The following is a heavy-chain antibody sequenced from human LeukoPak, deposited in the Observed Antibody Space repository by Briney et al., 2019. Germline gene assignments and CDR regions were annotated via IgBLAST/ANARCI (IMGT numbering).Heavy chain of an antibody. V-gene: IGHV4-31*03. J-gene: IGHJ3*02. CDR1: GGSISSGANY. D-gene: IGHD1-26*01. CDR2: IYYSGST. Sequence: SQTLSLTCTVSGGSISSGANYWSWIRQHPEKGLECIGYIYYSGSTYYNPSLKSRVTISVDTSQNQFSLKLSSVTAADTAVYYCARGPGGGSYSDAFDIWGQGTMVTVSS. CDR3: ARGPGGGSYSDAFDI.